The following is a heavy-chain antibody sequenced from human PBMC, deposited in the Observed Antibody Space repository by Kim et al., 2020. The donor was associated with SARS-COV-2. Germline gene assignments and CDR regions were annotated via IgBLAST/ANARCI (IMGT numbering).Heavy chain of an antibody. J-gene: IGHJ6*02. Sequence: SETLSLTCTVSGGSVSSSSYYWSWIRQPPGKGLEWIGYIYYSGSTNYNPSLKSRVTISVDTSKNQFSLKLSSVTAADTAVYYCAREPIVEGMTYYGMDVWGQGTTVTVSS. CDR3: AREPIVEGMTYYGMDV. V-gene: IGHV4-61*01. CDR2: IYYSGST. CDR1: GGSVSSSSYY. D-gene: IGHD1-26*01.